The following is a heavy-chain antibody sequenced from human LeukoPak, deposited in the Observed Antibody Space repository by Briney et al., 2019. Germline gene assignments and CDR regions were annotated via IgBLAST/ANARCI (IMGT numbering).Heavy chain of an antibody. J-gene: IGHJ4*02. CDR2: ISSSSSTI. V-gene: IGHV3-48*01. Sequence: GGSATLSCAASGFTFNIYNMNAPPQAPGKAREGVSYISSSSSTIYYADSVKGRFTIARDNAKNSLYLQMNSLRAEGTAVYYCARSPGDIVVVPAASDYWGQGTLVTVSS. CDR3: ARSPGDIVVVPAASDY. D-gene: IGHD2-2*01. CDR1: GFTFNIYN.